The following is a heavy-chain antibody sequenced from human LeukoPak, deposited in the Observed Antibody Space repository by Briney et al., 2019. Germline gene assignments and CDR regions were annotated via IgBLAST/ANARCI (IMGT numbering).Heavy chain of an antibody. J-gene: IGHJ4*02. D-gene: IGHD3-10*01. CDR1: GFTFSSYG. CDR3: AKQERKVRGVDY. Sequence: GGSLRLSCAASGFTFSSYGMSWVRQAPGKGLEWVSAISGSGGSTYYADSVKGRFTISRDNSKNTLYLQMNSLRAEDTAVYYCAKQERKVRGVDYWGQGTLVTVSS. CDR2: ISGSGGST. V-gene: IGHV3-23*01.